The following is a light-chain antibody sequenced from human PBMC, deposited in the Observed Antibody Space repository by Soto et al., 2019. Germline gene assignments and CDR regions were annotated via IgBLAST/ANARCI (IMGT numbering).Light chain of an antibody. V-gene: IGLV2-8*01. J-gene: IGLJ2*01. Sequence: QSVLTQPPSASGSPGQSVTISCTGTSSDVGGYNYVSWYQQHPGKAPKLMIYEVSKRPSGVPDRFSGSKSGNTASLTVSGLQADDEADYYCSSYAGRNNFVVFGGGTKVTVL. CDR3: SSYAGRNNFVV. CDR1: SSDVGGYNY. CDR2: EVS.